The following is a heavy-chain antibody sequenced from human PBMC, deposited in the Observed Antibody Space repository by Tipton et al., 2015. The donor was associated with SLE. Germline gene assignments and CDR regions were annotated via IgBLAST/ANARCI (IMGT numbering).Heavy chain of an antibody. Sequence: SLRLSYAASGFTFSSYWMSWVRQAPGKGLEWVANIKQDGSEKYYVDSVKGRFTISRDNAKNSLYLQMNSLRAEDTAVYYCASKAYGDYAIDYWGQGTLVTVSS. CDR2: IKQDGSEK. CDR1: GFTFSSYW. J-gene: IGHJ4*02. D-gene: IGHD4-17*01. CDR3: ASKAYGDYAIDY. V-gene: IGHV3-7*01.